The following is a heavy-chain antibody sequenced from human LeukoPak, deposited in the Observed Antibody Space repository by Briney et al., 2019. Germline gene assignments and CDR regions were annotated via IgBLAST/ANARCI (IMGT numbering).Heavy chain of an antibody. CDR3: ARSGALIDY. V-gene: IGHV3-48*03. Sequence: PGGSLRLSCAASGFTFSSYEMNWVRQAPGKGLEWVSYISSSGRTINYADSVKGRFTISRDNAKNSLYLQMNSPRAEDTAVYYCARSGALIDYWGQGTLVTVSS. CDR2: ISSSGRTI. J-gene: IGHJ4*02. CDR1: GFTFSSYE. D-gene: IGHD3-3*01.